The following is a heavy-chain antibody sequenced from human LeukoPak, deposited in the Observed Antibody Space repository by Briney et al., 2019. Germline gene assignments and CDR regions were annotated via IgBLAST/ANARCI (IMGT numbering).Heavy chain of an antibody. D-gene: IGHD6-6*01. J-gene: IGHJ4*02. CDR3: ASSANLVGREFDY. CDR2: IYYSGST. CDR1: GGSISSYY. V-gene: IGHV4-59*01. Sequence: PSETLSLTCTVSGGSISSYYWSWIRQPPGKGLEWIGYIYYSGSTYYNPSLRSRVTISVDTSKNQFSLKLSSVTAADTAVFYCASSANLVGREFDYWGQGTLVTVSS.